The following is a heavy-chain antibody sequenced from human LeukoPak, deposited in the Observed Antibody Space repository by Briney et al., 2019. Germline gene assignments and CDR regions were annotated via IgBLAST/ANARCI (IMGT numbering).Heavy chain of an antibody. Sequence: GGSLRLSCAASGFIFSDFGLHWVRQAPGKGLEWVAFISLDGSEEFYADSVKGRFTISRDNSKNTLYLQMNSLRAEDTAVYYCAKDRMRSSIVYWGQGTLVTVSS. CDR3: AKDRMRSSIVY. V-gene: IGHV3-30*02. CDR2: ISLDGSEE. CDR1: GFIFSDFG. J-gene: IGHJ4*02. D-gene: IGHD6-13*01.